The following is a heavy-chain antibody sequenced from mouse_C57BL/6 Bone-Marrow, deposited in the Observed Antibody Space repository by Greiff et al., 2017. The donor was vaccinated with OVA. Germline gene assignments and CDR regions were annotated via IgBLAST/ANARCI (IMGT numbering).Heavy chain of an antibody. D-gene: IGHD4-1*01. J-gene: IGHJ2*01. CDR1: GFTFSSYA. V-gene: IGHV5-4*03. Sequence: EVKLVESGGGLVKPGGSLKLSCAASGFTFSSYAMSWVRQTPEKRLEWVATISDGGSYTYYPDNVKGRFTSSRDNAKNNLYLQMSHLKSEDTAMYYCARAGTYYFDYWGQGTTLTVSS. CDR2: ISDGGSYT. CDR3: ARAGTYYFDY.